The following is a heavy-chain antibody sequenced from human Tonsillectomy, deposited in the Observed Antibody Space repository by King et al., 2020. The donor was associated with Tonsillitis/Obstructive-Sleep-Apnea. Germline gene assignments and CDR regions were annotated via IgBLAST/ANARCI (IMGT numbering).Heavy chain of an antibody. CDR1: GGSFSGNY. CDR2: INHSGGT. V-gene: IGHV4-34*01. Sequence: VQLQQWGAGLLKPSETLSLTCAVHGGSFSGNYWTWIRQPPGKGLEWIGEINHSGGTKYNPSLKGRATISVDTPKSQFSLMLNSVTAADMAVYYCARVGNCSSTGCFDYWGQGTLVTVSS. J-gene: IGHJ4*02. D-gene: IGHD2-2*03. CDR3: ARVGNCSSTGCFDY.